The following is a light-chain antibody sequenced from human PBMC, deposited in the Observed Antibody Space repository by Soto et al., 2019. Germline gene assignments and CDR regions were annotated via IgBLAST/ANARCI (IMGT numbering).Light chain of an antibody. CDR1: SSSIGAAYD. CDR3: QSHDSSLNSWV. V-gene: IGLV1-40*01. CDR2: GNT. Sequence: QSVLTQPPSMSGAPGQRVTISCTGSSSSIGAAYDVHWYQHLPGTAPKLLIYGNTNRPSGVPDRFSGSKSGTSASLAITGLQAEDEADYYCQSHDSSLNSWVFGGGTKLTVL. J-gene: IGLJ3*02.